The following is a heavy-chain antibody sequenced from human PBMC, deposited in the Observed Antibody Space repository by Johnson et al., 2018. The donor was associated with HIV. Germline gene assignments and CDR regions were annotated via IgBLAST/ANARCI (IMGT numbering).Heavy chain of an antibody. V-gene: IGHV3-66*01. CDR3: VRGGATSYDAFDI. Sequence: QLVESGGGLVQPGGSLRLSCAASGFTVSSNYMSWVRQAPGKGLEWVSVIYSGGSTYYADSVKGRFTISRDNSKNTLYLQMNSLRVGDTAVYYCVRGGATSYDAFDIWGQGTMVTVSS. CDR2: IYSGGST. CDR1: GFTVSSNY. J-gene: IGHJ3*02. D-gene: IGHD1-26*01.